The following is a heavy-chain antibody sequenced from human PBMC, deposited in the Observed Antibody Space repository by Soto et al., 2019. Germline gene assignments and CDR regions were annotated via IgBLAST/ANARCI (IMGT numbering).Heavy chain of an antibody. D-gene: IGHD2-2*01. CDR3: ARVYCSSTSCYGLSWFDP. V-gene: IGHV4-31*03. J-gene: IGHJ5*02. Sequence: SETLSLTCTVSGGSISSGGYYWSWIRQHPGKGLEWIGYIYYSGITYYNPSLKSRVTISVDTSKNQFSLKLSSVTAADTAVYYCARVYCSSTSCYGLSWFDPWGQGTLVTVSS. CDR2: IYYSGIT. CDR1: GGSISSGGYY.